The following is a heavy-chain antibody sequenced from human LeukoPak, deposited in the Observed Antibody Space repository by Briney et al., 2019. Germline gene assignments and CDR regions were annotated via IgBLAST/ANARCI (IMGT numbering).Heavy chain of an antibody. CDR1: GGSISSSSYY. J-gene: IGHJ4*02. Sequence: SETLSLTCTVSGGSISSSSYYWGWIRQPPGKGLEWIGSIYYSGSTYYNPSLKSRVTISVDTSKNQFSLKLSSVTAADTAVYYCARNTYYYGSASEKDDYWGQGTLVTVSS. D-gene: IGHD3-10*01. V-gene: IGHV4-39*01. CDR3: ARNTYYYGSASEKDDY. CDR2: IYYSGST.